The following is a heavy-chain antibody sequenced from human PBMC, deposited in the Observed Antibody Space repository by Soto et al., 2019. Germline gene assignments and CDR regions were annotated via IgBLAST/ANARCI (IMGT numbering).Heavy chain of an antibody. J-gene: IGHJ4*02. CDR2: ISYDGSNK. D-gene: IGHD2-15*01. V-gene: IGHV3-30*18. Sequence: GGSLRLSCAASGFTFSSYGMHWVRQAPGKGLEWVAVISYDGSNKYYADSVKGRFTISRDNSKNTLYLQMNSLRAEDTAVYYCAKGSGYCSGGSCYSVLFDYWGQGTLVTVSS. CDR3: AKGSGYCSGGSCYSVLFDY. CDR1: GFTFSSYG.